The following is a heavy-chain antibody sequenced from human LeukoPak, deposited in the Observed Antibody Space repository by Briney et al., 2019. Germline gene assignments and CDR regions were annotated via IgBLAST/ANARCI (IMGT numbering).Heavy chain of an antibody. V-gene: IGHV6-1*01. CDR2: TYYRSKWSS. CDR3: VRRYKLSNYYYGMDV. D-gene: IGHD1-14*01. Sequence: SQTLSLTCAISGDSVSSKSAAWNWIRQSPSRGLEWLGRTYYRSKWSSGYAESVKSRLTISPDTSKNQFSLQLNSVTPEDTAVYYCVRRYKLSNYYYGMDVWGQGTTVTVSS. J-gene: IGHJ6*02. CDR1: GDSVSSKSAA.